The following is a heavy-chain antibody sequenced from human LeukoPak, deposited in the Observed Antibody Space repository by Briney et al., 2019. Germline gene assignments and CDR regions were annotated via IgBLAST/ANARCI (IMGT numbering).Heavy chain of an antibody. V-gene: IGHV4-59*01. CDR1: GCTISSYY. J-gene: IGHJ4*02. Sequence: PSETLSLTCTVSGCTISSYYWSWIRQPPGKGLEWIGYVYYSGSTNYNPSLKSRVTISVDTSKNQFSLKLSSVTAADTAVYYCAAYYDSGGVDYWGQGTLVTVSS. CDR3: AAYYDSGGVDY. D-gene: IGHD3-22*01. CDR2: VYYSGST.